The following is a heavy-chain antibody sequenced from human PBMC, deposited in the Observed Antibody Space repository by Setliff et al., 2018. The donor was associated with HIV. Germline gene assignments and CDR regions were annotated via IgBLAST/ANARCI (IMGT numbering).Heavy chain of an antibody. Sequence: SETLSLTCAVYGGSFSGYYWSWIRQPPGKGLEWIGEINHSGSTNYNPSLKSRVTISVDTSKNQFSLKLSSVTAADTAVYYCASGYGSGSYPGDWGQGTLVTVSS. CDR1: GGSFSGYY. D-gene: IGHD3-10*01. J-gene: IGHJ4*02. V-gene: IGHV4-34*01. CDR2: INHSGST. CDR3: ASGYGSGSYPGD.